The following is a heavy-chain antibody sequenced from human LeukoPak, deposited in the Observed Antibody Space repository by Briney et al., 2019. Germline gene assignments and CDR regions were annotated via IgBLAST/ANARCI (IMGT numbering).Heavy chain of an antibody. CDR3: AKASYCSGGSCYYHYFDY. Sequence: GSLRLSCAASGFTFSSYAMSWVRQAPGKGLEWVSAISGSGGSTYYADSVKGRFTISRDNSKNTLYLQMNSLRAEDTAVYYCAKASYCSGGSCYYHYFDYWGQGTLVTVSS. J-gene: IGHJ4*02. D-gene: IGHD2-15*01. CDR2: ISGSGGST. CDR1: GFTFSSYA. V-gene: IGHV3-23*01.